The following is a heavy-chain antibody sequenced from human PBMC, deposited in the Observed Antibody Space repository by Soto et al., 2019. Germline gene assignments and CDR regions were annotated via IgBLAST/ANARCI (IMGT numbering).Heavy chain of an antibody. D-gene: IGHD3-10*01. Sequence: GASVKVFCKASGYTFTAYYIHWVRQAPGQGPEWMAWINPDSGATYSAPKFQGRVTVTSDTSISTSSMELSSLRSDDTAVYYCARVKYGNLRPPTSLFDPWGQGTLVTVSS. V-gene: IGHV1-2*02. J-gene: IGHJ5*02. CDR2: INPDSGAT. CDR3: ARVKYGNLRPPTSLFDP. CDR1: GYTFTAYY.